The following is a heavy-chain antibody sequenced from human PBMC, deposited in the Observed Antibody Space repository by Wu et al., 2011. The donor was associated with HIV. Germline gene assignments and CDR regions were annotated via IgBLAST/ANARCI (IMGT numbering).Heavy chain of an antibody. D-gene: IGHD4/OR15-4a*01. CDR3: ARGPLTTGPSWFDP. J-gene: IGHJ5*02. Sequence: QVQLVQSGAEVKKPGSSVKVSCKASGGTFSNYAISWVRQAPGQGLEWMGGIMPIFGTVNYAQKFQGRVTITTDESTSTAYMELSSLRSEDTAIYYCARGPLTTGPSWFDPWGQGTLVTVSS. CDR2: IMPIFGTV. V-gene: IGHV1-69*05. CDR1: GGTFSNYA.